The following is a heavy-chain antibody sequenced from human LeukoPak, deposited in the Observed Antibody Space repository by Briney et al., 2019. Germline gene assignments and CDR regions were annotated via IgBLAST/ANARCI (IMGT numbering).Heavy chain of an antibody. CDR2: IYYSGST. CDR3: ARHPEGAPWGFDY. V-gene: IGHV4-59*08. D-gene: IGHD3-16*01. J-gene: IGHJ4*02. CDR1: GGSISSYY. Sequence: PSETLSLTCTVSGGSISSYYWSWIRQPPGKGLEWIGYIYYSGSTNYNPSLKSRVTISVDTSKNQFSLKLSSVTAADTAVYYCARHPEGAPWGFDYWGQGTLVTVSS.